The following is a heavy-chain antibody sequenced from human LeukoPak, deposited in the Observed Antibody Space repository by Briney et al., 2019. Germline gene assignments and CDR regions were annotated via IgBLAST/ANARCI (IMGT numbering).Heavy chain of an antibody. D-gene: IGHD6-13*01. V-gene: IGHV4-30-2*01. CDR2: IYHSGST. CDR3: ARVVRPAAGGGDAFDI. CDR1: GGSISSGGYS. J-gene: IGHJ3*02. Sequence: SETLSLTCAVSGGSISSGGYSWSWIRQPPGKGLEWIGYIYHSGSTYYNPSLKSRVTISVDRSKNQFSLKLSSVTAADTAVYYCARVVRPAAGGGDAFDIWGQGTMVTVSS.